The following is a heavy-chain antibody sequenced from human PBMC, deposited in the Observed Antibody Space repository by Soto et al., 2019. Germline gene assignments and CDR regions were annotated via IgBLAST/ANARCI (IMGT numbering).Heavy chain of an antibody. CDR2: TSSDESIK. CDR3: AKKLPGSVMSCPDY. Sequence: GGSLRLSCAASGFTFNTYGMHWVRQAPGKGLEWVAATSSDESIKTYSDSAKGRFTISRDNSRNRLYLQMDSLRAEDTALYYCAKKLPGSVMSCPDYWGRGTQVTVSS. D-gene: IGHD4-4*01. CDR1: GFTFNTYG. V-gene: IGHV3-30*18. J-gene: IGHJ4*02.